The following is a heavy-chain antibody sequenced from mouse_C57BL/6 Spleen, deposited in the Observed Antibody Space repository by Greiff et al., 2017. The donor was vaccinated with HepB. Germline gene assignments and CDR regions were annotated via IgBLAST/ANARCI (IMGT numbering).Heavy chain of an antibody. CDR2: IYPGDGDT. Sequence: VQLQQSGAELVKPGASVKLSCKASGYAFSSYWMNWVKQRPGKGLEWIGKIYPGDGDTNYNGKFKGKATLTADKSSSTAYMQRSSLTSEDSAVYFCAREGPITTVVGFDYWGQGTTLTVSS. V-gene: IGHV1-80*01. J-gene: IGHJ2*01. CDR3: AREGPITTVVGFDY. CDR1: GYAFSSYW. D-gene: IGHD1-1*01.